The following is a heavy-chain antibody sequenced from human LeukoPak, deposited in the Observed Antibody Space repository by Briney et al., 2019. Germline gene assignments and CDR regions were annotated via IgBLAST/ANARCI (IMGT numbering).Heavy chain of an antibody. V-gene: IGHV4-59*01. J-gene: IGHJ5*02. CDR1: GGSISSYY. Sequence: PSETLSLTCTVSGGSISSYYWSWIRQPPGKGLEWIGYIYYSGSTNYNPFLKSRVTISVDTSKNQFSLKLSSVTAADTAVYYCARAYDYVWGSYRSENWFDPWGQGTLVTVSS. D-gene: IGHD3-16*02. CDR3: ARAYDYVWGSYRSENWFDP. CDR2: IYYSGST.